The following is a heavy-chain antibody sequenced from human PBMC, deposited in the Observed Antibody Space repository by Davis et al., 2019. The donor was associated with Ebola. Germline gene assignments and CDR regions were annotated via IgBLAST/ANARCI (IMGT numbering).Heavy chain of an antibody. V-gene: IGHV3-73*01. D-gene: IGHD6-6*01. J-gene: IGHJ6*02. CDR3: ARSSIAARPGYYYGMDV. Sequence: GESLKISCAASGFTFSGSAMRWVRQASGKGLEWVGRIRSKANSYATAYAASVKGRFTISRDDSKNTAYLQMNSLRAEDTAVYYCARSSIAARPGYYYGMDVWGQGTTVTVSS. CDR1: GFTFSGSA. CDR2: IRSKANSYAT.